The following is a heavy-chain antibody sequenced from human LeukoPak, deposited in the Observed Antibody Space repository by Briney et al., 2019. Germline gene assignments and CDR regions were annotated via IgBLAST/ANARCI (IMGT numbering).Heavy chain of an antibody. D-gene: IGHD6-19*01. CDR3: ARGLAGYSGGDDAFDI. J-gene: IGHJ3*02. Sequence: SETLSLTCNVSGDSIITYYWGWIRQPPGKGLEWIGYIHYSGGTNYNPSLNSRITISIDMSKNQFSLNLRSVTAADTAVYYCARGLAGYSGGDDAFDIWGHGTMVTVSS. CDR1: GDSIITYY. V-gene: IGHV4-59*01. CDR2: IHYSGGT.